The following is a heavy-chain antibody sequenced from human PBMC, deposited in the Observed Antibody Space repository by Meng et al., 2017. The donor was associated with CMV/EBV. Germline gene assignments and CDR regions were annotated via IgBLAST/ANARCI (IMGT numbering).Heavy chain of an antibody. CDR1: GGTFSSYA. V-gene: IGHV1-2*02. Sequence: ASVKVSCKASGGTFSSYAISWVRQAPGQGLEWMGWINPNSGGTNYAQKFQGRVTMTRDTSISTAYMELSRLRSDDTAVYYCAREEGTYYDFWSGQNWFDPWGQGTLVTVSS. CDR2: INPNSGGT. J-gene: IGHJ5*02. CDR3: AREEGTYYDFWSGQNWFDP. D-gene: IGHD3-3*01.